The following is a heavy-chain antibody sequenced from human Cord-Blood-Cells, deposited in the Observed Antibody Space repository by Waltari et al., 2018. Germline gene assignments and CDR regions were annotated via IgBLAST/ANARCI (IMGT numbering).Heavy chain of an antibody. Sequence: QVQLVQSGAGVKKPGASVKVCCTVSGYTLTESALLWLRQAPGKGLEWMGGFDPEDGETIYAQKFQGRVTMTEDTSTDTAYMELSSLRSEDTAVYYCATSVRGVIIDYWGQGTLVTVSS. D-gene: IGHD3-10*01. CDR1: GYTLTESA. CDR2: FDPEDGET. V-gene: IGHV1-24*01. J-gene: IGHJ4*02. CDR3: ATSVRGVIIDY.